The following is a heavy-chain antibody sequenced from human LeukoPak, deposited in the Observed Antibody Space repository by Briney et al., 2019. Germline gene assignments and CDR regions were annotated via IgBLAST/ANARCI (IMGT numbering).Heavy chain of an antibody. J-gene: IGHJ4*02. V-gene: IGHV4-4*02. CDR1: GGYISSSNW. CDR3: ARQYYYDSSVLDY. Sequence: SETLSLTCAVSGGYISSSNWWSWVRQPPGKGLEWIGEIYHSGSTYYNPSLKSRVTISVDTSKNQFSLKLSSVTAADTAVYYCARQYYYDSSVLDYWGQGTLVTVSS. CDR2: IYHSGST. D-gene: IGHD3-22*01.